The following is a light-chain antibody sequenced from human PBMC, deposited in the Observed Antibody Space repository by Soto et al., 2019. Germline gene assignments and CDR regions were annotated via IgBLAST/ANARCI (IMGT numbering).Light chain of an antibody. V-gene: IGLV1-51*01. J-gene: IGLJ2*01. CDR2: EHN. CDR1: ISNIGGNY. Sequence: QSVLTQPPSVSAAPGLKVTISCSGRISNIGGNYVSWYQQVPGTAPKLLIYEHNKRPSGIPDRFSGSTSGTSATLGITGLQTGDEGDYYCATWYSNLRAVVFGGGTKVTVL. CDR3: ATWYSNLRAVV.